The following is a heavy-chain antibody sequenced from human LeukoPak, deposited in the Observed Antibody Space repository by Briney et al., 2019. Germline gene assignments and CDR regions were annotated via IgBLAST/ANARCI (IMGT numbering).Heavy chain of an antibody. V-gene: IGHV4-30-4*02. J-gene: IGHJ6*03. CDR1: GGSISSGDYY. CDR2: IYYSGST. Sequence: PSETLSLTCTVSGGSISSGDYYWSWIRQPPGKGLEWIGYIYYSGSTYYNPSLKSRVTISVDTSKNQFSLKLSSVTAADTAVYYCARVIAAAPPVNYYYMDVWGKGTTVTVSS. CDR3: ARVIAAAPPVNYYYMDV. D-gene: IGHD6-13*01.